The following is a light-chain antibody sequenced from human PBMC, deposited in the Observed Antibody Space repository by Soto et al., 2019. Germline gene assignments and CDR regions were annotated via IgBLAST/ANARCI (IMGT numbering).Light chain of an antibody. V-gene: IGKV1-17*01. CDR3: LQHYTSPWT. CDR2: AAN. J-gene: IGKJ1*01. CDR1: QGIRTD. Sequence: DIQMTQSPSSLSASVGDRVTITCRASQGIRTDLGWYQQKPGKAPKRLIYAANTLQADVPSRFSGSGSGTDFPLTISSLPPEDFTTYYCLQHYTSPWTFGQGTKVEIK.